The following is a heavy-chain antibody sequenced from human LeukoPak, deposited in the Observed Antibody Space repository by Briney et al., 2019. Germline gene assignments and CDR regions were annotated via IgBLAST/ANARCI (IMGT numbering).Heavy chain of an antibody. D-gene: IGHD3-3*01. Sequence: GGSLRLSCAASGFTFSSYWMSWVRQAPGEGLEWVANIKQDGSEKYYVDSVKGRFTISRDNAKNSLYLQMNSLRAEDTAVYYCARDITIFGVVMFDPWGQGTLVTVSS. J-gene: IGHJ5*02. V-gene: IGHV3-7*03. CDR2: IKQDGSEK. CDR3: ARDITIFGVVMFDP. CDR1: GFTFSSYW.